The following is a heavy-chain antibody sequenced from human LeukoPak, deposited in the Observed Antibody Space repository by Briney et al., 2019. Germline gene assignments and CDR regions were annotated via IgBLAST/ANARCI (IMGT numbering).Heavy chain of an antibody. Sequence: ASVKVSCKASGYTFTSYGISWVRQAPGQGLEWMGWISAYNGNTNYAQKLQGRVTMTTDTSTSTAYMELRSLRSDDTAVYYCARERSPYYYGSGKLLNWFDPWGQGTLVTASS. D-gene: IGHD3-10*01. CDR1: GYTFTSYG. J-gene: IGHJ5*02. CDR2: ISAYNGNT. V-gene: IGHV1-18*01. CDR3: ARERSPYYYGSGKLLNWFDP.